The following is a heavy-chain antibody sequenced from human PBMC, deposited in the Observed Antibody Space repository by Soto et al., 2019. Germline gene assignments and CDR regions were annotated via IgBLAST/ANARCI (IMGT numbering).Heavy chain of an antibody. CDR1: GVSISGSRYY. D-gene: IGHD1-26*01. J-gene: IGHJ6*02. V-gene: IGHV4-39*01. CDR2: IYYSGST. Sequence: ETLSLTCTVSGVSISGSRYYWGWIRQPPGRGLEWIGNIYYSGSTNYTPALKSRVTLSVDTSKNQFSLNLNSVTAADTAVYYCARGGIPPSGYGIAYAMDVWGQGTTVTVSS. CDR3: ARGGIPPSGYGIAYAMDV.